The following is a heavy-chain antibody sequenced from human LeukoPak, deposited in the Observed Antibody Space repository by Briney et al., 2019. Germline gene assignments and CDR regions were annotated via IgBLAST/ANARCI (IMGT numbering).Heavy chain of an antibody. Sequence: GGSLRLSCAASGLTFSSYAMSWVRQAPGKGLEAPGKGLEWVSTISASGHATYYPDSVRGRFTISRDNSKSTLHLQMDSLRAEDSALYYCAKWPEGATPKFHHWGQGTLVTVSS. CDR1: GLTFSSYA. J-gene: IGHJ4*02. CDR2: ISASGHAT. V-gene: IGHV3-23*01. CDR3: AKWPEGATPKFHH. D-gene: IGHD1-26*01.